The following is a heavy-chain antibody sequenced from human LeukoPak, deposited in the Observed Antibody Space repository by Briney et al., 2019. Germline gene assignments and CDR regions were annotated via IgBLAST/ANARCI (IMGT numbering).Heavy chain of an antibody. V-gene: IGHV3-7*04. CDR3: ARAREWLVPHAFDI. Sequence: GGSLRLSCAASGFTFSSYWMSWVRQAPGKGLEWVANIKQDGSEKYYVDSVKGRFTISRDNAKNSLYLQMNGLRAEDTAVYYCARAREWLVPHAFDIWGQGTMVTVSS. CDR2: IKQDGSEK. CDR1: GFTFSSYW. D-gene: IGHD6-19*01. J-gene: IGHJ3*02.